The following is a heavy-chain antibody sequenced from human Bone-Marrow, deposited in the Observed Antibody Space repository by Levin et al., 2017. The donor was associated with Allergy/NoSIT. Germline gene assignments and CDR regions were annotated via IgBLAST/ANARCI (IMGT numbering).Heavy chain of an antibody. D-gene: IGHD4-23*01. CDR1: GFTVSTNY. V-gene: IGHV3-66*01. J-gene: IGHJ4*02. CDR3: AREGPYGGNSFDY. Sequence: GGSLRLSCAASGFTVSTNYMTWVRQAPAKGLEWVSVIYRGGSTYYADSVKGRFTISRDNSKNTLYLQMNSLRAEDTSVYYCAREGPYGGNSFDYWGQGTLVTVSS. CDR2: IYRGGST.